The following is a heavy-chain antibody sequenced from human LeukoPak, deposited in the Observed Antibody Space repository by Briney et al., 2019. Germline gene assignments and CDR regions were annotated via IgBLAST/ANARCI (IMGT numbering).Heavy chain of an antibody. J-gene: IGHJ6*02. CDR1: GFTFSSYA. CDR2: ISYDGSNK. CDR3: ARGQYSGYIYYYYYGMDV. D-gene: IGHD5-12*01. V-gene: IGHV3-30*04. Sequence: LRLSCAASGFTFSSYAMHWVRQAPGKGLEWVAVISYDGSNKYYADSVKGRFTISRDNSKNTLYLQMNSLRAEDTAVYYCARGQYSGYIYYYYYGMDVWGQGTTVTVSS.